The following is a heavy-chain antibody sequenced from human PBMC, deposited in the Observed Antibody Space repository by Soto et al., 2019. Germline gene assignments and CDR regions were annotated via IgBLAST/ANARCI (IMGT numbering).Heavy chain of an antibody. CDR3: ASREEARPF. J-gene: IGHJ4*02. CDR2: IHRSRGT. D-gene: IGHD6-6*01. CDR1: GGSINTDSW. Sequence: QVQLQESGPGLVSPLGTLSLTCAVSGGSINTDSWWTWVRQPPGKGLEWIGEIHRSRGTNYNSSLKSRATRAIDRSTNHFSLRLYSVTAADTAVYYCASREEARPFWGQGTLVTVSS. V-gene: IGHV4-4*02.